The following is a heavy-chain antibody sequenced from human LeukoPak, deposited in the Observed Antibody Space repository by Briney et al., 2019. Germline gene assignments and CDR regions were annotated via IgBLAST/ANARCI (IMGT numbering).Heavy chain of an antibody. CDR3: ASTLRGYAQYYYYYYMDV. CDR2: ISSSGCTI. CDR1: GFTFSDYY. Sequence: PGGSLRLSCAASGFTFSDYYMSWIRQAPGKGLEWVSYISSSGCTIYYADSVKGRFTISRDNAKNSLYLQMNSLRAEDTAVYYCASTLRGYAQYYYYYYMDVWGKGTTVTVSS. D-gene: IGHD5-12*01. J-gene: IGHJ6*03. V-gene: IGHV3-11*01.